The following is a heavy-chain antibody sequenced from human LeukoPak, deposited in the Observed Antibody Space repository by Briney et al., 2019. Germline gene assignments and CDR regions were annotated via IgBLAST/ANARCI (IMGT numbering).Heavy chain of an antibody. CDR1: GFTFNNYW. Sequence: GGSLRLSCAASGFTFNNYWMSWVRQAPGKGLEWVAVIWYDGSNKYYADSVKGRFTISRDNSKNTLYLQMNSLRAEDTAVYYCARDQNYVDIVATIQYYFDYWGQGTLVTVSS. CDR2: IWYDGSNK. D-gene: IGHD5-12*01. CDR3: ARDQNYVDIVATIQYYFDY. V-gene: IGHV3-33*08. J-gene: IGHJ4*02.